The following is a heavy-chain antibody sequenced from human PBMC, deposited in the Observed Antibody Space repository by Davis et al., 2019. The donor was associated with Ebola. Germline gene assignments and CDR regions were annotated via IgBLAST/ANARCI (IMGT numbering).Heavy chain of an antibody. D-gene: IGHD6-19*01. CDR2: INAGNGDT. V-gene: IGHV1-3*01. CDR1: GYTFTYYA. J-gene: IGHJ5*02. CDR3: ARRLVWDWFDP. Sequence: AASVKVSCKASGYTFTYYAIHWVRQAPGQRLEWMGWINAGNGDTKSSQKFQGRVTITRDTSASTAYMELSSLRSEDTAVYYCARRLVWDWFDPWGQGTLVTVSS.